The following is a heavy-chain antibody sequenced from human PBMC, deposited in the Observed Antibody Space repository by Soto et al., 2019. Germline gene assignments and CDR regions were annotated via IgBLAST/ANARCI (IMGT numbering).Heavy chain of an antibody. CDR1: GGSISSGGYY. Sequence: TLSLTYTVSGGSISSGGYYWSWIRQHPGKGLEWIGYIYYSGSTYYNPSLKSRVTISVDTSKNQFSLKLSSVTAADTAVYYCARVQSPITIFGVVIARPHFDYWGQGTLVTVSS. J-gene: IGHJ4*02. CDR2: IYYSGST. D-gene: IGHD3-3*01. V-gene: IGHV4-31*03. CDR3: ARVQSPITIFGVVIARPHFDY.